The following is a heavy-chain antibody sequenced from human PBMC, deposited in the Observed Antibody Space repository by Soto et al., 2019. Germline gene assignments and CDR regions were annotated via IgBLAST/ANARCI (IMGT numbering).Heavy chain of an antibody. J-gene: IGHJ4*02. CDR3: ERGATAMLFDY. CDR1: GGSFSGYY. Sequence: PSETLSLTCAVYGGSFSGYYWSWIRQPPGKGLEWIGEINHSGSTNYNPSLKSRVTISVDTSKNQFSLKLSSVTAADTAVYYCERGATAMLFDYWGQGTLVTVSS. D-gene: IGHD5-18*01. CDR2: INHSGST. V-gene: IGHV4-34*01.